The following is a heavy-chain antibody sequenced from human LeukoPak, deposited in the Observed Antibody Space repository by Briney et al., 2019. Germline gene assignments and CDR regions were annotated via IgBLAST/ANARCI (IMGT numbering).Heavy chain of an antibody. CDR1: AGSISSSSYY. CDR3: ARDFSVVRGVSFDY. CDR2: IYYSGST. J-gene: IGHJ4*02. V-gene: IGHV4-39*07. Sequence: PSETLSLTCTVSAGSISSSSYYWGWIRQPPGKGLEWIGSIYYSGSTYYNPSLKSRVTISVDTSKNQFSLKLSSVTAADTAVYYCARDFSVVRGVSFDYWGQGTLVTVSS. D-gene: IGHD3-10*01.